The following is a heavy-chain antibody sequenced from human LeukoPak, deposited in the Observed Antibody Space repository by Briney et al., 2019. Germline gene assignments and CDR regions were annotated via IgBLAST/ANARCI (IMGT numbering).Heavy chain of an antibody. Sequence: SETLSLTCTVSGDSINSYYWSWIRQPPGKGLEWIGYIYYSGGTKYNPSLKSRVIMLMDTSKNQFSLRVSPVTAADTAVYYCARGSHSNPPWPWGQGTLVTVSS. CDR2: IYYSGGT. J-gene: IGHJ5*02. CDR1: GDSINSYY. CDR3: ARGSHSNPPWP. V-gene: IGHV4-59*12. D-gene: IGHD2/OR15-2a*01.